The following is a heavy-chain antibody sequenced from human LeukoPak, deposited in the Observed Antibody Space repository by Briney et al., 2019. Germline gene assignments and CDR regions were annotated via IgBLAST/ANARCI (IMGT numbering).Heavy chain of an antibody. CDR2: IHNSGST. CDR1: GGSISGYY. Sequence: SETLSLTCTVSGGSISGYYWSWIRQPPGKGLEWIGYIHNSGSTNYNPSLKSRVTISVDTSKKQFSLKLSSVTAADTAVYYCARCRSYDSSGYCDAVDIWGQGTMVTVSS. V-gene: IGHV4-59*01. J-gene: IGHJ3*02. CDR3: ARCRSYDSSGYCDAVDI. D-gene: IGHD3-22*01.